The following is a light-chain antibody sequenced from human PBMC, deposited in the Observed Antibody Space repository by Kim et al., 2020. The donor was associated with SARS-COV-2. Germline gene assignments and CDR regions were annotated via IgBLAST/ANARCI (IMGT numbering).Light chain of an antibody. CDR2: AAS. V-gene: IGKV3-20*01. J-gene: IGKJ2*01. CDR3: QQFGSSPYT. CDR1: QTINRSY. Sequence: EIVLTQSPGTLSLSPGERATLSCRASQTINRSYLAWYQQHPGQAPRLLIYAASNRATGTPDRFSGSGSGTDFTLSISRLEPEDFALYYCQQFGSSPYTFGQGTKLEIK.